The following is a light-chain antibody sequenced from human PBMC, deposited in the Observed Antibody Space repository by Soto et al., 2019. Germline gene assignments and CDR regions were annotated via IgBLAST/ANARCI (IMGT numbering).Light chain of an antibody. CDR2: GAS. Sequence: ETVMTQSPATLSVSPGERATLSCRASQSVNSDLAWYQKKPGQAPRLLIYGASTRATRIPARFSGGGSGTEFTLTISSLQSEDFAVYYCQQNDNWPRTFGQGTKVEIK. V-gene: IGKV3-15*01. CDR1: QSVNSD. CDR3: QQNDNWPRT. J-gene: IGKJ1*01.